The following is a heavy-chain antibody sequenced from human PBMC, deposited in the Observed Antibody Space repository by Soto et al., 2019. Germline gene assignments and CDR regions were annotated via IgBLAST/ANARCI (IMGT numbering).Heavy chain of an antibody. D-gene: IGHD3-16*01. V-gene: IGHV3-33*05. CDR2: TSYDGSNK. CDR1: GFTFRSYV. Sequence: QVQLVESGGGVVQPGTSRRLSCVGSGFTFRSYVIHWVRQAPGKGLEWVALTSYDGSNKDYGDSVKGRFTISRDNSRNTVDLQMDSLRREDTALYYCARWGTTGGLDVWGQGTLVYVSS. J-gene: IGHJ1*01. CDR3: ARWGTTGGLDV.